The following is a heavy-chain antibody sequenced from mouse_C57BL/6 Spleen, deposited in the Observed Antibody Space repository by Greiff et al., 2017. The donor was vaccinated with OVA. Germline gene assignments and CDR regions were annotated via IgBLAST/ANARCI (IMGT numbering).Heavy chain of an antibody. J-gene: IGHJ4*01. Sequence: QVHVKQSGAELVKPGASVKLSCKASGYTFTEYTIHWVKQRSGQGLEWIGWFYPGSGSIKYNEKFKDKATLTADKSSSTVYMELSRLTSEDSAVYFCARHEMRAYGSTDYYAMDYWGQGTSVTVSS. V-gene: IGHV1-62-2*01. D-gene: IGHD1-1*01. CDR2: FYPGSGSI. CDR1: GYTFTEYT. CDR3: ARHEMRAYGSTDYYAMDY.